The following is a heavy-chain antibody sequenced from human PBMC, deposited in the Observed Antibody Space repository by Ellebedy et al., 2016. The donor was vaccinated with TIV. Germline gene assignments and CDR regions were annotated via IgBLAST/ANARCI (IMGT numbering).Heavy chain of an antibody. CDR1: GYTLTELS. D-gene: IGHD6-19*01. V-gene: IGHV1-24*01. CDR2: FDPEDGET. CDR3: ARGLAVAGTSHY. J-gene: IGHJ4*02. Sequence: ASVKVSCKVSGYTLTELSMHWVRQAPGKGLEWMGGFDPEDGETIYAQKFQGRVTMTEDTSTDTAYMELSSLRSEDTAVYYCARGLAVAGTSHYWGQGTLVTVSS.